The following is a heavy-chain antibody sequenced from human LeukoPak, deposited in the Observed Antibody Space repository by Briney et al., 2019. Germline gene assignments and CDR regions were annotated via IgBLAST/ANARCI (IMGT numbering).Heavy chain of an antibody. CDR1: GGSISSYY. V-gene: IGHV4-59*01. J-gene: IGHJ3*02. Sequence: SETLSLTCTVSGGSISSYYWSWIRQPPGKGLEWIGYIYHSGSTNYNPSLKSRVTISVDTSKNQFSLKLSSVTAADTAVYYCAREKPSIAAAFDAFDIWGQGTMVTVSS. CDR2: IYHSGST. CDR3: AREKPSIAAAFDAFDI. D-gene: IGHD6-13*01.